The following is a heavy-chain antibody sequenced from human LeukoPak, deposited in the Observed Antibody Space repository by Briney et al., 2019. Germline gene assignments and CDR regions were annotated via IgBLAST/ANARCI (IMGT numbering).Heavy chain of an antibody. CDR2: IYYSGST. V-gene: IGHV4-61*01. J-gene: IGHJ4*02. Sequence: SSETLSLTCTVSGGSVSSGSYYWSWIRQPPGKGLEWIGYIYYSGSTNYNPSLKSRVTTSVDTSKNQFSLKLTSVTAADTAVYYCARGAHYFDYWGQGALVTVSS. CDR3: ARGAHYFDY. CDR1: GGSVSSGSYY.